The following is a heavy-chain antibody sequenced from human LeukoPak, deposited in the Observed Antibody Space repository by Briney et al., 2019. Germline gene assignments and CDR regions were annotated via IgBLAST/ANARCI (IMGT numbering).Heavy chain of an antibody. Sequence: GASVKVSCKASGYTFTSYGISWVRQAPGQGLEWMGWISAYNGNTNYARKLQGRVTMTTDTSTSTAYMELRSLRSDDTAVYYCARDRVCSGTSCYDGGRKVNDYWGQGTLVTVSS. CDR2: ISAYNGNT. D-gene: IGHD2-2*01. V-gene: IGHV1-18*01. J-gene: IGHJ4*02. CDR1: GYTFTSYG. CDR3: ARDRVCSGTSCYDGGRKVNDY.